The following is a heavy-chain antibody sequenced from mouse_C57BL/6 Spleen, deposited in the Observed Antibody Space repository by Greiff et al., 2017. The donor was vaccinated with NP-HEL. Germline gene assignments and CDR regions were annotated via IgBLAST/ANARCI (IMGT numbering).Heavy chain of an antibody. CDR3: ASDGYYDWYFDV. D-gene: IGHD2-3*01. Sequence: VKLAESGPGLVQPSQSLSITCTVSGFSLTSYGVHWVRQSPGKGLEWLGVIWSGGSTDYNAAFISRLSISKDNSKSQVFFKMNSLQADDTAIYYCASDGYYDWYFDVWGTGTTVTVSS. CDR1: GFSLTSYG. V-gene: IGHV2-2*01. J-gene: IGHJ1*03. CDR2: IWSGGST.